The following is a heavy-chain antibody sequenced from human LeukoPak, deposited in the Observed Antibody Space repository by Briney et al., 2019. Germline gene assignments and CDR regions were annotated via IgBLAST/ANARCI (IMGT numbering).Heavy chain of an antibody. CDR2: INNETGDT. D-gene: IGHD1-26*01. J-gene: IGHJ4*02. Sequence: AAVKDSRMASGYILTSYRLTWVRPAPGQGGEWVGRINNETGDTENAPRFQGGVVMTIDTSTRTAYIDLRSLTSDDTAVYYCARDLGEGASRDLDYWGQGTLVTVSS. CDR1: GYILTSYR. CDR3: ARDLGEGASRDLDY. V-gene: IGHV1-18*01.